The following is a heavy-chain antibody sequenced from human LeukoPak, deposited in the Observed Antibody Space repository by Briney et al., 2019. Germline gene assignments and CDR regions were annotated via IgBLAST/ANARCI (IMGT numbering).Heavy chain of an antibody. CDR1: GFTFSSHW. J-gene: IGHJ4*02. D-gene: IGHD5-18*01. V-gene: IGHV3-7*01. Sequence: GGPLRLSCAASGFTFSSHWMSWVRQAPGKGLEWVANIKEDGSEIYYVDSVKGRFTISRDNAKNSLYLQMNSLRAEDTAVYYCTRRGYGYWGQGTLVTVSS. CDR3: TRRGYGY. CDR2: IKEDGSEI.